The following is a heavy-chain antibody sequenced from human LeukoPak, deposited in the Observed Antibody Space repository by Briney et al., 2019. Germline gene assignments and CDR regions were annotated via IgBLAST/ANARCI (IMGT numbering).Heavy chain of an antibody. CDR2: ISGSGGST. CDR1: GFTFSSYA. CDR3: ATSSLEPRNYYYMDV. Sequence: GGSLRLSCAASGFTFSSYAMSWVRQAPGEGLEWFSAISGSGGSTYYADSVKGRFTISRDNSKNTLYLQMNSLRAEDTAVYYCATSSLEPRNYYYMDVWGKGTTVTVSS. V-gene: IGHV3-23*01. D-gene: IGHD6-13*01. J-gene: IGHJ6*03.